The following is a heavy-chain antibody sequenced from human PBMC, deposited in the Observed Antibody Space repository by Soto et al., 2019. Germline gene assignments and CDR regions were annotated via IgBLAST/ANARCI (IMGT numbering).Heavy chain of an antibody. Sequence: EVQLLESGGGLVQPGGSLRLSCAASGFTFSSYAMSWVRQAPGKGLEWVSAISGSGGSTYYADSVKGRFTISRDNSKNTLYLQMNSLRAEDTAVYDCAKFPSGAWFGPHFDYWGQGTLVTVSS. CDR1: GFTFSSYA. CDR2: ISGSGGST. CDR3: AKFPSGAWFGPHFDY. J-gene: IGHJ4*02. D-gene: IGHD3-10*01. V-gene: IGHV3-23*01.